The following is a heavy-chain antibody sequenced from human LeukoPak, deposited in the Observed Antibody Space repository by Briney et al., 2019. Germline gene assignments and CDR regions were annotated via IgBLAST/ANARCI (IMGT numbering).Heavy chain of an antibody. J-gene: IGHJ3*02. CDR1: GFTFSGST. CDR2: IRSKANSYAS. CDR3: TRLGDGYNSGAFDI. D-gene: IGHD5-24*01. V-gene: IGHV3-73*01. Sequence: GRSLRLSCAASGFTFSGSTMHWVRQASGKGLEWVGRIRSKANSYASAYAASVKGRFRICRDDSKDTAYLQMKSLKTEDTAVYYCTRLGDGYNSGAFDIWGQGTMVTVAS.